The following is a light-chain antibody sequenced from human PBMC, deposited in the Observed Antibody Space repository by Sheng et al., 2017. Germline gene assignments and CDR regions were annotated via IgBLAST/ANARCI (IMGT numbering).Light chain of an antibody. CDR1: QSVDTW. CDR3: QQCSNWPLT. CDR2: KAS. J-gene: IGKJ4*01. Sequence: DIQMTQSPSTLSASVGDRVTITCRASQSVDTWLAWYQQKPGKAPKLLIYKASSLESGVPSRFSGRGSGTDFTLTISSLEPDDFALYYCQQCSNWPLTFGGGTKVEIK. V-gene: IGKV1-5*03.